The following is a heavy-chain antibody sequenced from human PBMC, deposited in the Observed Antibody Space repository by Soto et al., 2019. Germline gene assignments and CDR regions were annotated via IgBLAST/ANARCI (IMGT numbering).Heavy chain of an antibody. D-gene: IGHD3-16*01. CDR3: AKARLWGGDGYNSYNYYGLDV. J-gene: IGHJ6*02. V-gene: IGHV3-9*01. CDR2: ISWNSGSI. Sequence: EVQLVESGGGLVQPGRSLRLSCAASGFTFDDYAMHWVRQAPGKGLEWVSGISWNSGSIGYADSVKGRFTISRDNAKNSLYLQMNRLRAEDTALYYWAKARLWGGDGYNSYNYYGLDVWGQGTTVTVSS. CDR1: GFTFDDYA.